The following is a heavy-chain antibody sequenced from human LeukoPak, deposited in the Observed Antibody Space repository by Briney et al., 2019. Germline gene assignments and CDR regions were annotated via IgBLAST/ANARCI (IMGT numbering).Heavy chain of an antibody. CDR2: INSDGSST. CDR1: GFTFSSYW. D-gene: IGHD2-15*01. CDR3: ARVVVVAAPHNWFDP. Sequence: TGGSLRLSCAASGFTFSSYWMHWVRQAPGKGLVWVSRINSDGSSTNYADSVKGRFTISRDNAKNTLYLQMNSLRAEDTAVYYCARVVVVAAPHNWFDPWGQGTLVTVSS. J-gene: IGHJ5*02. V-gene: IGHV3-74*01.